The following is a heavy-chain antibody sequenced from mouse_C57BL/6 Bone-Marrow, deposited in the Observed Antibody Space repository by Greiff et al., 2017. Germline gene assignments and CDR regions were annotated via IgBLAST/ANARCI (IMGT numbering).Heavy chain of an antibody. V-gene: IGHV14-4*01. CDR2: IDPENGDT. J-gene: IGHJ3*01. CDR1: GFNIKDDY. D-gene: IGHD2-1*01. CDR3: TTGGYGTWFAY. Sequence: VQLQQSGAELVRPGASVKLSCTASGFNIKDDYMHWVKQRPEQGLEWIGWIDPENGDTEYASKFQGKATITADPSSNTAYLQLSSLTSEDTAVYYCTTGGYGTWFAYWGQGTLVTVSA.